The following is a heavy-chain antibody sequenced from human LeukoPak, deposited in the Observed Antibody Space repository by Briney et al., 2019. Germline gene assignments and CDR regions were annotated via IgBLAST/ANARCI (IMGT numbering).Heavy chain of an antibody. CDR3: VRETSTPDAFDI. CDR2: IWYDGSNE. J-gene: IGHJ3*02. V-gene: IGHV3-33*01. Sequence: GGSLRLSCAASGFTFSSYGMHWVRQAPGKGPEWVAVIWYDGSNEYYADSVKGRFTTSRDNSKNTLYLQMNSLRGEDTAVYYCVRETSTPDAFDIWGQGTMVTVSP. D-gene: IGHD5/OR15-5a*01. CDR1: GFTFSSYG.